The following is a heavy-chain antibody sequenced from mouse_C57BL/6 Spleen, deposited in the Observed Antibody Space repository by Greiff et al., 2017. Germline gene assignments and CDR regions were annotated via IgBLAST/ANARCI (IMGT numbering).Heavy chain of an antibody. CDR2: IHPSDSDT. D-gene: IGHD1-1*01. CDR1: GYNFTSYW. V-gene: IGHV1-74*01. Sequence: QVQLQQPGAELVKPGASVKVSCKASGYNFTSYWMHWVKQRPGQGLEWIGRIHPSDSDTNYNQQFKGKATLTVDKYSSTAYMQLSRLTSDDAAVYYCAIGFITTVVATDYYAMDYWGQGTSVTVSS. J-gene: IGHJ4*01. CDR3: AIGFITTVVATDYYAMDY.